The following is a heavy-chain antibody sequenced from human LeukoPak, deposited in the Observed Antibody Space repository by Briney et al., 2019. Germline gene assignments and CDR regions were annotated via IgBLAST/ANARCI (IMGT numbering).Heavy chain of an antibody. CDR1: GGSISSYY. D-gene: IGHD2-2*01. Sequence: SETLSLTCTVSGGSISSYYWSWIRQPPGKGLEWIGYIYYSGSTNYNPPLKSRVTFSADTPKNQFSLKLKSVTAADTAVYYCARMEEGLGQCKSSGCYWLDPWGQGTLVTVSS. V-gene: IGHV4-59*01. CDR2: IYYSGST. J-gene: IGHJ5*02. CDR3: ARMEEGLGQCKSSGCYWLDP.